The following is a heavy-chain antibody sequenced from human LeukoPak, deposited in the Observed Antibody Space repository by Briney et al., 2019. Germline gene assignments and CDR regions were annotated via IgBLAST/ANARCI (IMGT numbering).Heavy chain of an antibody. CDR1: GYTFTGYY. V-gene: IGHV1-2*02. D-gene: IGHD2-2*01. Sequence: ASVKDSCKASGYTFTGYYMNWVRQAPGQGLEWMGWINPNSGGTNYAQKFQGRVTMTRDTSISTAYMELSRLRSDDTAVYYCARVPAADFDYWGQGTLVTVSS. CDR3: ARVPAADFDY. CDR2: INPNSGGT. J-gene: IGHJ4*02.